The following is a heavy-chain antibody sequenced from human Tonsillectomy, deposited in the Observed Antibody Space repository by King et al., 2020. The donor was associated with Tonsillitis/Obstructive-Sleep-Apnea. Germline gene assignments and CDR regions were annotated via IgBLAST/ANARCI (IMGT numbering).Heavy chain of an antibody. CDR1: GGSISSYY. Sequence: VQLQESGPGLVKPSETLSLTCTVSGGSISSYYWSWIRQSPGKGLEWIGNIYYSGSTNYNPSLKSRVTISVDTSKSQLSLKLSSVTAADTAVYYCARDMVLEAGGDAFDIWGQGTMVIVSS. D-gene: IGHD3-3*02. V-gene: IGHV4-59*01. CDR2: IYYSGST. J-gene: IGHJ3*02. CDR3: ARDMVLEAGGDAFDI.